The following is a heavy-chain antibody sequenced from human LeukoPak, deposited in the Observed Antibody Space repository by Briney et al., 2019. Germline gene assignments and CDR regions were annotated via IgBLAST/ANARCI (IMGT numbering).Heavy chain of an antibody. V-gene: IGHV3-7*01. CDR3: ARDIAPAGLFFDY. CDR1: GFTLSSYW. J-gene: IGHJ4*02. D-gene: IGHD6-13*01. Sequence: GGSLRLSCAASGFTLSSYWMSWVRQAPGKGLEWVANIKYDGSEEDYVDSVKGRFTISRDNAKNSLYLQMNSLRAEDTAVYYCARDIAPAGLFFDYWGQGTLVTVSS. CDR2: IKYDGSEE.